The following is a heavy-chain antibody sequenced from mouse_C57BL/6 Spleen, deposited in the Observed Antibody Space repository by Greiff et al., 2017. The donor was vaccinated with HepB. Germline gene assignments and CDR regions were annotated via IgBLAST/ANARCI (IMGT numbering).Heavy chain of an antibody. CDR2: IDPNRGGT. J-gene: IGHJ1*03. Sequence: VQLQQPGAELVKPGASVKLSCKASGYTFTSYWMHWVKQRPGRGLEWIGRIDPNRGGTKYNEKFKSKATLTVDKPSSTAYMQLSSLTSEDSAVYYCARSANYYGSSPWYFDVWGTGTTVIVSS. CDR3: ARSANYYGSSPWYFDV. V-gene: IGHV1-72*01. D-gene: IGHD1-1*01. CDR1: GYTFTSYW.